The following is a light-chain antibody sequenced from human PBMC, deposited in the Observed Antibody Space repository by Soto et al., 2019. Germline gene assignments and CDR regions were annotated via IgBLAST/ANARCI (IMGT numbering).Light chain of an antibody. V-gene: IGKV3-20*01. J-gene: IGKJ2*01. Sequence: EIVLTQFPGTLSLSPGERATLSCRASETIGYNYIAWYQQRPGQAPTLLIYHASTSAPGIPDRFSGSGSGTDFTRTISRLEPGDFAVYYCQQYDTSYTFGPGTKLEI. CDR1: ETIGYNY. CDR2: HAS. CDR3: QQYDTSYT.